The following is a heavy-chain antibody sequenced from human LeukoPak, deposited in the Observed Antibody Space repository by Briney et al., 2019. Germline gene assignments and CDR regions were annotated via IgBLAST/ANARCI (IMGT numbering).Heavy chain of an antibody. CDR2: INPSGGST. V-gene: IGHV1-46*01. CDR1: GYTFTSYY. Sequence: ASVKVSCKASGYTFTSYYMHWVRQAPGQGLEWMGIINPSGGSTSYAQKFQGRVTMTRDMSTSTVYMELSSLRSEDTAVYYCRVGGPNDSSGRGRDEEAFDIWGQGTMVTVSS. D-gene: IGHD3-22*01. J-gene: IGHJ3*02. CDR3: RVGGPNDSSGRGRDEEAFDI.